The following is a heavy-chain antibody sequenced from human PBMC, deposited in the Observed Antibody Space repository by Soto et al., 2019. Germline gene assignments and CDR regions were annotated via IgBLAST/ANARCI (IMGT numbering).Heavy chain of an antibody. CDR2: ISTDGSFT. V-gene: IGHV3-74*01. CDR1: GFVFSSHW. D-gene: IGHD6-6*01. Sequence: EVQLVESGGGLVQPGGALRLSCAASGFVFSSHWIHWVRQAPGQGPVGVSRISTDGSFTSYAEFVKGRFTISRDNAKNALYLQMNSLRAEDTAVYYCARPRSMSSSGFDIWGQGTMVTVSS. J-gene: IGHJ3*02. CDR3: ARPRSMSSSGFDI.